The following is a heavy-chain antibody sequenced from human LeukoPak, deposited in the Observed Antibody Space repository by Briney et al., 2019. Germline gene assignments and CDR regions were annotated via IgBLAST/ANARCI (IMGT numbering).Heavy chain of an antibody. D-gene: IGHD6-25*01. J-gene: IGHJ3*02. V-gene: IGHV3-9*01. CDR2: ISWNSGSI. Sequence: PGGSLRLSCAASGFTFDDYAMHWVRQAPGKGLEWVSGISWNSGSIGYADSVKGRFTISRDNAKNSLYLQMNSLRAEDTALYYCAKDILSGAFDIWGQGTMVTVSS. CDR3: AKDILSGAFDI. CDR1: GFTFDDYA.